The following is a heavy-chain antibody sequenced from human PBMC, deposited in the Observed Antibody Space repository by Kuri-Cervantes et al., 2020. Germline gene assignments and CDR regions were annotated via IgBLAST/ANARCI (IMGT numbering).Heavy chain of an antibody. CDR1: GFTVSSNY. CDR2: IYSGGST. J-gene: IGHJ3*02. CDR3: ARDRGYYYDSSGYQGGAFDI. V-gene: IGHV3-66*02. Sequence: GESLKISCAASGFTVSSNYMSWVRQAPGKGLGWVSVIYSGGSTYYADSVKGRFTISRDNSKNTLYLQMNSLRAEDTAVYYCARDRGYYYDSSGYQGGAFDIWGQGTMVTVSS. D-gene: IGHD3-22*01.